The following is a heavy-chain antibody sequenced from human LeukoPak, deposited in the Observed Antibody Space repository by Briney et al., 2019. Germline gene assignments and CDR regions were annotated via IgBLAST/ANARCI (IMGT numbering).Heavy chain of an antibody. CDR2: ISGSGDKT. J-gene: IGHJ4*02. V-gene: IGHV3-23*01. D-gene: IGHD3-10*01. CDR3: AKDLNYGLDS. CDR1: GFAFRTYA. Sequence: PGGSLRLSCAASGFAFRTYAMSWVRQAPGKGLEGVSAISGSGDKTFYAESVRGRFTISRDNSKNTLYLQMNSLRAEDTAAYYCAKDLNYGLDSWGQGTLVTVSS.